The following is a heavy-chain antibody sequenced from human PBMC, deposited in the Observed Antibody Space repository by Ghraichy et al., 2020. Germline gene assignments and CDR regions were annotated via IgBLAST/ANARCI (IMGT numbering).Heavy chain of an antibody. V-gene: IGHV1-2*02. Sequence: ASVKVSCKASGYSFKDYYIHWVRQAPGQGLEWMGWINANAGGTSYPQIFQGRVSMTRDTSSSTDYMELNSLKSDDTAVYFCARILTGTSGFDYWGQGTLVTGSS. D-gene: IGHD7-27*01. J-gene: IGHJ4*02. CDR2: INANAGGT. CDR3: ARILTGTSGFDY. CDR1: GYSFKDYY.